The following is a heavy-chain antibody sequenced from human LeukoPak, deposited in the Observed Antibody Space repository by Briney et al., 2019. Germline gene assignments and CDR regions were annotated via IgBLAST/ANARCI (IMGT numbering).Heavy chain of an antibody. CDR2: ISSSSSTI. Sequence: GGSLRLSCAASGFTFSSYSMNWVRQAPGKGLEWVSYISSSSSTIYYADSVKGRFTISRDNAKNSLYLQMNSLRAEDTAVYYCARDSPLQRNIVVVPAAGGMDVWGQGTTVTVSS. J-gene: IGHJ6*02. CDR3: ARDSPLQRNIVVVPAAGGMDV. CDR1: GFTFSSYS. D-gene: IGHD2-2*01. V-gene: IGHV3-48*04.